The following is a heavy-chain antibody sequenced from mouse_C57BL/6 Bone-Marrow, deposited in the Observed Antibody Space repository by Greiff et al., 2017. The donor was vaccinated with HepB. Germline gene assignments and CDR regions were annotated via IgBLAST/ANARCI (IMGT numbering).Heavy chain of an antibody. D-gene: IGHD1-1*01. J-gene: IGHJ1*03. CDR3: ARTNYGSSYWYFDV. Sequence: QVQLQQSGAELVKPGASVKMSCKASGYTFTTYPIEWMKQNHGKSLEWIGNFHPYNDDTKYNEKFKGKATLTVEKSSSTVYLELSRLTSDDAAVYYCARTNYGSSYWYFDVWGTGTTVTVSS. CDR1: GYTFTTYP. CDR2: FHPYNDDT. V-gene: IGHV1-47*01.